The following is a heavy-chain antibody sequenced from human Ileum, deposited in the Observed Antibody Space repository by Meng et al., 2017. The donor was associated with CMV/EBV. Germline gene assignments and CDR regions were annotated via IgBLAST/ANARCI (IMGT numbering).Heavy chain of an antibody. D-gene: IGHD2-2*01. J-gene: IGHJ5*02. CDR3: ARQNCSLTSCSFGGWFDP. CDR1: GGSISSSSSY. Sequence: LPVSGPGVVKPLVILSSTCTFTGGSISSSSSYWGWVRQPPGKGLVWIGNFYYSVSTYYNPALQRRVTISVDTSKQHFSLRLSSVTAADTAVYYCARQNCSLTSCSFGGWFDPWGQGTLVTVSS. V-gene: IGHV4-39*01. CDR2: FYYSVST.